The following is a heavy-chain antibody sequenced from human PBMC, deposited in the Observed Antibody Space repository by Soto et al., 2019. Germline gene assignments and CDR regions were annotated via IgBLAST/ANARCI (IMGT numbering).Heavy chain of an antibody. CDR2: IYKTGST. Sequence: SETLSLTCSVSGGSISSTSYYWAWIRQTPGKGLEWIGSIYKTGSTYYNPSLKSRVTISVDTSKNQFSLNLSSVTAADTAVYYCARHWEQWLGYIDYWGQGTLVTVSS. CDR3: ARHWEQWLGYIDY. D-gene: IGHD6-19*01. CDR1: GGSISSTSYY. J-gene: IGHJ4*02. V-gene: IGHV4-39*01.